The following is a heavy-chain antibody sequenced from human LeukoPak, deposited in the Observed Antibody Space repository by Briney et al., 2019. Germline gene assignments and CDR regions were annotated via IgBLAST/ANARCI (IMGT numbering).Heavy chain of an antibody. Sequence: GGSLRLSCAASGFTFSRYGMSWVRQAPGKGLEWVSSIGGGGVSTYFADSVKGRFTISRDNSKNTLYLQMNSLRAEDTAVYYCVALALSTTGTTPLDYWGQGTLATVSS. J-gene: IGHJ4*02. CDR1: GFTFSRYG. D-gene: IGHD1-1*01. V-gene: IGHV3-23*01. CDR3: VALALSTTGTTPLDY. CDR2: IGGGGVST.